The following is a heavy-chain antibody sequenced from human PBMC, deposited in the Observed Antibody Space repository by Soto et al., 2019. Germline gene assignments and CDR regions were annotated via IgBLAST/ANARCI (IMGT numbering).Heavy chain of an antibody. D-gene: IGHD3-3*01. V-gene: IGHV4-59*01. CDR1: GGSISSYY. Sequence: SETLSLTCTVSGGSISSYYRSWIRQPPGKGLEWIGYIYYSGSTNYNPSLKGRVTISVDTSKNQFSLKLSSVTAADTAVYYCARGPSLEYYYYGMDVWGQGTTVTVSS. CDR2: IYYSGST. J-gene: IGHJ6*02. CDR3: ARGPSLEYYYYGMDV.